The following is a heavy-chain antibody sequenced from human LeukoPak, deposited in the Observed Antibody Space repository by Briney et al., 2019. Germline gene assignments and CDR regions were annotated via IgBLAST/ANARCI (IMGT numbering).Heavy chain of an antibody. CDR1: GGSISSSSYY. CDR3: APGGYIGYGHAFDI. D-gene: IGHD5-12*01. V-gene: IGHV4-39*07. CDR2: IYYSGST. Sequence: SETLSLTCTVSGGSISSSSYYWGWIRQPPGKGLEWIGSIYYSGSTYYNPSLKSRVTISVDTSKNHLSLILSSVTAADTAVYYCAPGGYIGYGHAFDIWGQGTMVTVSS. J-gene: IGHJ3*02.